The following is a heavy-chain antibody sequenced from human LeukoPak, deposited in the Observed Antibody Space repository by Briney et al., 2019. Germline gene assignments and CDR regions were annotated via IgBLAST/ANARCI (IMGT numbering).Heavy chain of an antibody. V-gene: IGHV4-59*08. D-gene: IGHD6-19*01. CDR2: IYDSGTA. Sequence: PSETLSLTCTVSGGSISSYYWSWIRQPPGRGLEWIGYIYDSGTANYNPSLKSRVNISVDTSKNQFSLTLSSVTTADTAVYYCASRRSVWYYFDYWGQGTLVTGSS. CDR3: ASRRSVWYYFDY. CDR1: GGSISSYY. J-gene: IGHJ4*02.